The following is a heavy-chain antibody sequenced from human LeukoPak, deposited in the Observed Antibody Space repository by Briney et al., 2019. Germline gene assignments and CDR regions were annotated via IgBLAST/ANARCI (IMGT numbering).Heavy chain of an antibody. J-gene: IGHJ3*02. CDR3: AKLPGDAFDI. Sequence: GRSLRLSCAASGFTFSSYGMHWVRQAPGKGLEWVAVISYDGSNKYYADSVKGRFTISRDNSKNTLYLQMNSLRAEDTAVYYCAKLPGDAFDIWGQGTMVTVSS. CDR2: ISYDGSNK. CDR1: GFTFSSYG. D-gene: IGHD7-27*01. V-gene: IGHV3-30*18.